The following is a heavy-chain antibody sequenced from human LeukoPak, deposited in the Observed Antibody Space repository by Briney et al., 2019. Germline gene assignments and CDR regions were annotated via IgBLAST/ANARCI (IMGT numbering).Heavy chain of an antibody. Sequence: PSQTLSLTCAVSGGSISGGGYSYNWIRQPPGKGLEWIGYIYNSGSTSYNPSLKNRVTMSVDTSMNHFSLRLSFVTAADTAVYYCARGWGPAYCGGDCHRHFDYWGQGALVTVSS. V-gene: IGHV4-30-4*07. CDR3: ARGWGPAYCGGDCHRHFDY. D-gene: IGHD2-21*02. J-gene: IGHJ4*02. CDR2: IYNSGST. CDR1: GGSISGGGYS.